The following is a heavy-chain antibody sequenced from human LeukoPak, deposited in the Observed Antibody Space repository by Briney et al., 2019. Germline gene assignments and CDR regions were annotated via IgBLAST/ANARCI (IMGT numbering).Heavy chain of an antibody. J-gene: IGHJ5*02. V-gene: IGHV4-38-2*01. CDR3: AKSVDIDWFDP. Sequence: TSETLSLTCAVSGYSISSGYYWGWIRQPPGKGLEWIGSIYHSGSTYYNPSLQSRVTISVDTSKNQFSLKLSSVTAADTAVYYCAKSVDIDWFDPWGQGTLVTVSS. CDR2: IYHSGST. D-gene: IGHD2-2*03. CDR1: GYSISSGYY.